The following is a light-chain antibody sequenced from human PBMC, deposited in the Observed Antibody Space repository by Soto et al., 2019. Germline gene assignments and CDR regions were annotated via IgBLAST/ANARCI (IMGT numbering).Light chain of an antibody. CDR1: QSFSGT. J-gene: IGKJ1*01. CDR3: QQYDTYSRT. Sequence: DIQMTESPSTLSASFGDRVTITCRASQSFSGTLAWYQQKPGRAPRLLIYDASSLERGVPSRFSGSGSGTEFTLTISSLQPDDFATYYRQQYDTYSRTFGQGTKVDIK. CDR2: DAS. V-gene: IGKV1-5*01.